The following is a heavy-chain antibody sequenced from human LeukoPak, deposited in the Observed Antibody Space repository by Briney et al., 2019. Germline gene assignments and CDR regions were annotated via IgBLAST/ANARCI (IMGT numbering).Heavy chain of an antibody. CDR1: GGSFSGYY. V-gene: IGHV4-34*01. CDR2: IYHSGST. Sequence: PSETLSLTCTVYGGSFSGYYWSWIRQPPGKGLEWIGEIYHSGSTNYNPSLSSRPTISVDTHRNQFPLNLSSVTATDTPAYYLARRSTPYRSYGTRPFDYWGQGTLVTVSS. D-gene: IGHD5-18*01. J-gene: IGHJ4*02. CDR3: ARRSTPYRSYGTRPFDY.